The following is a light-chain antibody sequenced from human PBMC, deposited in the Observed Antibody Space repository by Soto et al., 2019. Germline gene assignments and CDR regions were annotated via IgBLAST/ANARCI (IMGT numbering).Light chain of an antibody. V-gene: IGKV1-5*03. J-gene: IGKJ1*01. CDR3: QHYNSYSEA. Sequence: DIQLTQSPFFLSASVGDRVTITCRASQTISSWLAWYQQKPGKAPKLLIYKASTLKSGVPSRFSGSGYGTEFTLTISSMQPDDFATYYCQHYNSYSEAFGQGHKVDIK. CDR1: QTISSW. CDR2: KAS.